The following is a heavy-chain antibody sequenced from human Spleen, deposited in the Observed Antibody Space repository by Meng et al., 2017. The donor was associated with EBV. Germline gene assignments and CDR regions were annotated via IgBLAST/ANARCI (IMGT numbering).Heavy chain of an antibody. J-gene: IGHJ1*01. D-gene: IGHD4-17*01. CDR1: GGTFSNYA. Sequence: QGRLVESGAEVKKPGSSVKVSCKASGGTFSNYAINWVRQASGQGLEWMGGIVPVFDSANYAQNFQDRVTITADESTSTTYMELSSLRSEDTTVYYCASIDSGDYGYFQHWGQGTLVTVSS. CDR3: ASIDSGDYGYFQH. V-gene: IGHV1-69*01. CDR2: IVPVFDSA.